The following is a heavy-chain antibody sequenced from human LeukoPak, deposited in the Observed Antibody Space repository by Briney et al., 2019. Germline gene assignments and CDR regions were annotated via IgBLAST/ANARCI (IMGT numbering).Heavy chain of an antibody. CDR3: ARDQRGFSYSKYYFDY. J-gene: IGHJ4*02. V-gene: IGHV3-33*01. Sequence: GRSLRLSCAASGFSFSSYGMHWVRQAPGKGLEWVAVIWYDGTNKYYADSVRGRFTISRDNSKNTLYLQMNSLRAEDTAVYYCARDQRGFSYSKYYFDYWGQGTLVTVSS. D-gene: IGHD5-18*01. CDR1: GFSFSSYG. CDR2: IWYDGTNK.